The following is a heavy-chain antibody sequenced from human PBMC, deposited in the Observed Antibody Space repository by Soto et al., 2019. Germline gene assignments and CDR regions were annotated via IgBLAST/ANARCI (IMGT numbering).Heavy chain of an antibody. CDR3: ARGVGSSPPRY. V-gene: IGHV4-59*01. J-gene: IGHJ4*02. D-gene: IGHD1-26*01. CDR2: IYASGSP. Sequence: PSETLSLTCTISGGSISVYYWSWIRQSPGQALEWIGDIYASGSPYYNPSLRIRVLISAYTSKNQVSLELTSATAADTAVYFCARGVGSSPPRYWGRGTLVTVSS. CDR1: GGSISVYY.